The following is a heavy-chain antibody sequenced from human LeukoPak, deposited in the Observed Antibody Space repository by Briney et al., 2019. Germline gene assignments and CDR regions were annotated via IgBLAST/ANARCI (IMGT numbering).Heavy chain of an antibody. J-gene: IGHJ3*01. V-gene: IGHV3-21*06. CDR2: ISSSTAYL. D-gene: IGHD4-11*01. Sequence: GSLRLSCAASGFTFRRYTMNWVRQAPGKGLEWVASISSSTAYLYYPESLRGRFTVSRDNTQSVLYLQMSSLGAEDTAVYYCAREGLLTRLSSSDAFDVWGQGTRVTVSS. CDR3: AREGLLTRLSSSDAFDV. CDR1: GFTFRRYT.